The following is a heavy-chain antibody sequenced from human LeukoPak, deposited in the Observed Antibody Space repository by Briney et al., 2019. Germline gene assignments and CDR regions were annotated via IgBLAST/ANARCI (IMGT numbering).Heavy chain of an antibody. J-gene: IGHJ4*02. Sequence: GGSLRLSCAASGFTFDDYSMHWVRQGPGKGLEWVSLINWDGGSTNYADSVKGRFTISRDNSKNTLYLQMNSLRAEDTAVYYCAKLPSYSYGYNFWGQGTLVTVSS. CDR2: INWDGGST. D-gene: IGHD5-18*01. CDR1: GFTFDDYS. V-gene: IGHV3-43*01. CDR3: AKLPSYSYGYNF.